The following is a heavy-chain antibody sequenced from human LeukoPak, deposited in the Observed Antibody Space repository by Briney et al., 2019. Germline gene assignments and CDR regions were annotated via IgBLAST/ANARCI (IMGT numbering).Heavy chain of an antibody. CDR3: ARVGTRGVDV. D-gene: IGHD1-26*01. Sequence: PSETLSLTCTVSGGFISSYYWNWIRQPAGKGLEWIGRTYTSGYTNYNPSLKSRVTMSGDTSKNQFSLKLSSVTAADTAVYYCARVGTRGVDVWGQGTTVTVSS. CDR2: TYTSGYT. V-gene: IGHV4-4*07. J-gene: IGHJ6*02. CDR1: GGFISSYY.